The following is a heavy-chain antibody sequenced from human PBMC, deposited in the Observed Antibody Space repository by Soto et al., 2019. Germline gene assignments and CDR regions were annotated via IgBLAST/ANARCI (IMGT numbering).Heavy chain of an antibody. CDR2: MNPNRGNT. J-gene: IGHJ6*02. CDR1: GYTFTSYD. CDR3: ARERTGTTIMDV. Sequence: QVQLVQSGTEVKKPGASVKVSCKASGYTFTSYDINWVRQATGQGLEWMGWMNPNRGNTGYAQKFQGRVTMTRNTSISTAYMELSSLKSEDTAVYYCARERTGTTIMDVWGQGTTVTVSS. V-gene: IGHV1-8*01. D-gene: IGHD1-1*01.